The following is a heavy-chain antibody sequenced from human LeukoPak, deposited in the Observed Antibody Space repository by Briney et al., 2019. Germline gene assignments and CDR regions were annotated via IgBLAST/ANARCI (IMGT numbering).Heavy chain of an antibody. D-gene: IGHD6-13*01. CDR1: GGSLSSYY. V-gene: IGHV4-59*01. Sequence: SETLSLTCTVSGGSLSSYYWSWIRQPPGKGLEWIGYIYYSGSAKYNPSLKSRVTISVDTSKNQFSLKLSSVTAGDTAVYYCARAPGIAAAGNHFDFWGQGTLVTVSS. J-gene: IGHJ4*02. CDR2: IYYSGSA. CDR3: ARAPGIAAAGNHFDF.